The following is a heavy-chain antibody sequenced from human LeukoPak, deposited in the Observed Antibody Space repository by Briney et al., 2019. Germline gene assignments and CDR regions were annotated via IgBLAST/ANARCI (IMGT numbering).Heavy chain of an antibody. CDR1: GGSINSYY. D-gene: IGHD1-14*01. J-gene: IGHJ4*02. Sequence: KPSENLSLTRTVSGGSINSYYWSWIRQPPGKGLEWIGYIYYSGSTNYNPSLKSRVTISVDTSKNQFSLKLSSVTAADTAVYYCARTSGTSFDYWGQGTLVTVSS. CDR2: IYYSGST. V-gene: IGHV4-59*01. CDR3: ARTSGTSFDY.